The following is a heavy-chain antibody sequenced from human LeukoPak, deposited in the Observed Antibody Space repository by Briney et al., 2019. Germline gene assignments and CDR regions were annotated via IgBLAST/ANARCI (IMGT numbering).Heavy chain of an antibody. CDR2: IYYSGST. CDR1: GGSISSGDYY. CDR3: AREAVVAARWFDP. V-gene: IGHV4-30-4*01. D-gene: IGHD2-15*01. J-gene: IGHJ5*02. Sequence: SETLSLTCTVSGGSISSGDYYWSWIRQPPGKGLEWIGYIYYSGSTYYNPSLKSRVTISVDTSKNQFSLKLSSVTVADTAVYYCAREAVVAARWFDPWGQGTLVTVSS.